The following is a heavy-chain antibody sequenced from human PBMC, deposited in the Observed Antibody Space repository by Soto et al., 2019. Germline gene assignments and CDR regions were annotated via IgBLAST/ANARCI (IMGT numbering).Heavy chain of an antibody. CDR3: ARRTDAYNWADY. Sequence: VQLVESGGGLVQPGGSLRLSFAASGFTFSSHWMHWVSQAPGKGLVWVSRINTDGSNTNYADSVKGRFTISRDNAKNTLFLQMNSLRAEDTAVYYCARRTDAYNWADYWGQGTLVTVSS. J-gene: IGHJ4*02. CDR1: GFTFSSHW. D-gene: IGHD1-1*01. V-gene: IGHV3-74*01. CDR2: INTDGSNT.